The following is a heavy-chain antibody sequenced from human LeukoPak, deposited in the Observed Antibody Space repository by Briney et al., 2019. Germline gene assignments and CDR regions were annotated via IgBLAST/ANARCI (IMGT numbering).Heavy chain of an antibody. CDR2: IYYSGST. CDR3: ARGQRDDFWSGGPDWFDP. Sequence: SETLPLTCTVSGGSISSGGYYWSWIRQHPGKGLEWIGYIYYSGSTYYNPSLKSRVTISVDTSKNQFSLKLSSVTAADTAVYYCARGQRDDFWSGGPDWFDPWGQGTLVTVSS. CDR1: GGSISSGGYY. J-gene: IGHJ5*02. D-gene: IGHD3-3*01. V-gene: IGHV4-31*03.